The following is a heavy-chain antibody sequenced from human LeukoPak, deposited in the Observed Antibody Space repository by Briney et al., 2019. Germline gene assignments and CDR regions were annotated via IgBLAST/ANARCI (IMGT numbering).Heavy chain of an antibody. V-gene: IGHV3-21*01. CDR2: ISSSSSYI. J-gene: IGHJ6*02. Sequence: GGSLRLSCAASGFTFSSYSINWVRQAPGKGLEWVSSISSSSSYIYYADSVKGRFTISRDNAKNSLYLQMNSLRAEDTAVYYCARDFPGPYYYYYYGMDVWGQGTTVTVSS. CDR1: GFTFSSYS. CDR3: ARDFPGPYYYYYYGMDV.